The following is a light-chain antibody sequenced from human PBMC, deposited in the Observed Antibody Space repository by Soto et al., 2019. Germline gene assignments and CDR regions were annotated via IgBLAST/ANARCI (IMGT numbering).Light chain of an antibody. Sequence: QSALTQPASVSGSPGQSITISCTGSSSDVGNYDFVSWYQQHPGRAPKLMIYEVSNRPSGVSHRFSGSKSGNTASLTISGLQTEDEADYYCSSYTSTSTWLFGGGTKLTVL. V-gene: IGLV2-14*01. CDR3: SSYTSTSTWL. CDR2: EVS. CDR1: SSDVGNYDF. J-gene: IGLJ3*02.